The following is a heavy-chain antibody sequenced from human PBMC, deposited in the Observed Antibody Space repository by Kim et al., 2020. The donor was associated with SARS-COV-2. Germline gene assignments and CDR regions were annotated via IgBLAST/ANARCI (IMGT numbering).Heavy chain of an antibody. CDR1: GFTFSGSA. Sequence: GGSLRLSCAASGFTFSGSAMHWVRQASGKGLEWVARIRSKANSYAKAYAASVKGRFTISRDDTKNTPYLQMNSLKTEDTAVYSCPGGNCNSTSCYTFDY. D-gene: IGHD2-2*01. CDR2: IRSKANSYAK. J-gene: IGHJ4*01. CDR3: PGGNCNSTSCYTFDY. V-gene: IGHV3-73*01.